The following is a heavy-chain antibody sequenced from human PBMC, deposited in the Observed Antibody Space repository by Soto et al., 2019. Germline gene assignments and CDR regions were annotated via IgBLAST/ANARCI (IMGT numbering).Heavy chain of an antibody. CDR2: IWYDGSNK. CDR1: GFTFSSNG. V-gene: IGHV3-33*01. CDR3: ARWGNNKKLDY. Sequence: GGSLRLSCAASGFTFSSNGMHWVRQAPGKGLEWVAVIWYDGSNKYYADSVEGRFTISRDNSKNTLYLQMNSLRAEDTAVYYCARWGNNKKLDYWGQGTLVTVSS. J-gene: IGHJ4*02. D-gene: IGHD3-16*01.